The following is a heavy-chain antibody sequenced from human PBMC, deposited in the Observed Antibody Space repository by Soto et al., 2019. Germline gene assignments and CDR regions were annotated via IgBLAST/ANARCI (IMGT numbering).Heavy chain of an antibody. Sequence: EVQLVESGGGLVQPGGSLRLSCAASGFTLSNYWMHWARQAPGKGLVWVSRISSDGSSTNYADSVKGRFTISRDNAKNTLHLQMTSLRAEDTAVYYCARVSYCSSSSCYSYFDSWGQGTLVTVSS. V-gene: IGHV3-74*01. CDR2: ISSDGSST. CDR3: ARVSYCSSSSCYSYFDS. D-gene: IGHD2-2*01. CDR1: GFTLSNYW. J-gene: IGHJ4*02.